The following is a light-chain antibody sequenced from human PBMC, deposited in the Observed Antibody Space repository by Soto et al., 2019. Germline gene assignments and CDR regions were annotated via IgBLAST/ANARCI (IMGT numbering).Light chain of an antibody. CDR3: QKYDSWT. Sequence: EIVLTQSPGTLSLSPVERATLSCRASQSISSPYLAWYQQKPGQAPRLLIDGASSRATGVPDRFSGSGSGTDFTLTISRLEPEDFAVYYCQKYDSWTFGQGTKVDIK. CDR1: QSISSPY. V-gene: IGKV3-20*01. J-gene: IGKJ1*01. CDR2: GAS.